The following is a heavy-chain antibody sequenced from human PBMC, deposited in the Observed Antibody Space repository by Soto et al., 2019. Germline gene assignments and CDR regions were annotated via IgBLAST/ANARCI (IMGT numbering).Heavy chain of an antibody. V-gene: IGHV3-30*18. J-gene: IGHJ4*02. D-gene: IGHD3-10*01. CDR3: AKDLDPRYYYGSGSYPPIDY. CDR2: ISYDGSNT. Sequence: GGSLRLSCAASGVSFNSYDMHWVRQAPGKGPEWVAIISYDGSNTYYSDSVRGRFTISRDNSKDTLYLQMHSLRSEDTAIYYCAKDLDPRYYYGSGSYPPIDYWGQGTLVTVSS. CDR1: GVSFNSYD.